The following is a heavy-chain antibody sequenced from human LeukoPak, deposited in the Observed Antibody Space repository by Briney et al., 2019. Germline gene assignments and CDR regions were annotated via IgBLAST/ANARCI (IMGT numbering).Heavy chain of an antibody. V-gene: IGHV4-39*07. CDR3: ARVRRGRYCSSTSCSGAGAFDI. CDR1: GGSISSSSYY. Sequence: SETLSLTCTVSGGSISSSSYYWGWIRQPPGKGLEWIGSIYYSGSTYYNPSLKSRVTISVDTSKNQFSLKLSSVTAADTAVYYRARVRRGRYCSSTSCSGAGAFDIWGQGTMVTVSS. J-gene: IGHJ3*02. CDR2: IYYSGST. D-gene: IGHD2-2*01.